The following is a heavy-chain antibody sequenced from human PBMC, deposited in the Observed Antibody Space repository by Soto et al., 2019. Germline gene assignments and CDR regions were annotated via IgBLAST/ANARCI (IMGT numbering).Heavy chain of an antibody. CDR3: ARLKQDYAVA. CDR1: GYTFTSYD. V-gene: IGHV1-8*01. J-gene: IGHJ5*02. CDR2: MNPNSGNT. D-gene: IGHD3-16*01. Sequence: QVQLVQSGAEVKKPGASVKVSCKASGYTFTSYDINWVGLAPGQGLEWMGWMNPNSGNTAYAQKFQGRVTMTRNTSISTAYMELSSLRSEDTAVYYCARLKQDYAVAWGQGTLVTVSS.